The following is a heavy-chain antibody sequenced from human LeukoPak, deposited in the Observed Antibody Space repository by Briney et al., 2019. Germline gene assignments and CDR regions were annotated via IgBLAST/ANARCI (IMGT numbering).Heavy chain of an antibody. D-gene: IGHD1-1*01. CDR2: ISGSRSLI. CDR1: GFTFRDYG. V-gene: IGHV3-48*04. J-gene: IGHJ4*02. Sequence: GGSLRLSCEASGFTFRDYGMNWVRQAPGKGLEWISFISGSRSLIYYADPVRGRFTISRDNAKNSLFLQMTSLTTEDTGVFYCARQFRAKYNPLDHWGQGTLVTVSS. CDR3: ARQFRAKYNPLDH.